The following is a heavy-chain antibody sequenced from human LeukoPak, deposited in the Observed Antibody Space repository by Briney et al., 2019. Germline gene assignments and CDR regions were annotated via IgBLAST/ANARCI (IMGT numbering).Heavy chain of an antibody. Sequence: ASVKVSCKASGYTFTNYHLHWVRQAPGQGLEWMGIINPSGGSTSYAQKLQNRVTTTRDTSTSTVYMELNSLRSEDTAVYYCARATWYGGNPSGAFDIWGQGTMVTVSS. V-gene: IGHV1-46*04. J-gene: IGHJ3*02. CDR1: GYTFTNYH. CDR3: ARATWYGGNPSGAFDI. CDR2: INPSGGST. D-gene: IGHD4/OR15-4a*01.